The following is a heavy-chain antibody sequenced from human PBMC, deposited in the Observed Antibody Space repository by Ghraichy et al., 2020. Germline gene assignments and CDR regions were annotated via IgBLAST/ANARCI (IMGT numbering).Heavy chain of an antibody. D-gene: IGHD3-22*01. Sequence: GGSLRLSCAASGFTFSSYAMSWVRQAPGKGLERVSAISGGGSSTYYADSVRGRFTISRDNSDKKVYLQVDSLRAEDTAVYYCAKDRRETSGLGAFDVWGQGTMVTVSS. CDR3: AKDRRETSGLGAFDV. J-gene: IGHJ3*01. V-gene: IGHV3-23*01. CDR2: ISGGGSST. CDR1: GFTFSSYA.